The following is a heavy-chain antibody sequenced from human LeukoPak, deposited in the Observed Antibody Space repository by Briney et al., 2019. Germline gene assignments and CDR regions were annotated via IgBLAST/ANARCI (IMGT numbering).Heavy chain of an antibody. CDR1: RFTFSSYS. J-gene: IGHJ3*02. CDR2: ISSSGSYI. D-gene: IGHD3-3*01. Sequence: GSLRLSCAASRFTFSSYSMNWVRQAPGKGLEWVSSISSSGSYIYYADSVKGRFTISRDNAKNSLYLQMNSLRAEDTAVYYCARDWRRWLPFDIWGQGTMVTVSS. V-gene: IGHV3-21*01. CDR3: ARDWRRWLPFDI.